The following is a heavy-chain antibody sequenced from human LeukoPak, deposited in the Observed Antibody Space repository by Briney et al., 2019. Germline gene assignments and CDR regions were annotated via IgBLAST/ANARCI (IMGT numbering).Heavy chain of an antibody. CDR2: IYYSGST. V-gene: IGHV4-59*01. Sequence: PSETLSLTCTVSGVSISSYYWSWIRQPPGKGLEWIGYIYYSGSTNYNPSLKSRVTISVDTPKNQFSLKLSSVTAADTAVYYCARAPPSAMVTAYFDYWGQGTLVTVSS. D-gene: IGHD5-18*01. J-gene: IGHJ4*02. CDR3: ARAPPSAMVTAYFDY. CDR1: GVSISSYY.